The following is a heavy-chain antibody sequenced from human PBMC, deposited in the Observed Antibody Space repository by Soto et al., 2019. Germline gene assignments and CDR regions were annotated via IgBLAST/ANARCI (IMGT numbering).Heavy chain of an antibody. Sequence: SVKVSCKASGGTFSSYAISWVRQAPGQGLEWMGGIIPIFGTANYAQKFQGRVTITADESTSTAYMELSSLRSEDTAVYYCARGNCGGDCYRGGYYYYGMDVWGKGTTVTVSS. CDR1: GGTFSSYA. CDR3: ARGNCGGDCYRGGYYYYGMDV. D-gene: IGHD2-21*02. V-gene: IGHV1-69*13. CDR2: IIPIFGTA. J-gene: IGHJ6*04.